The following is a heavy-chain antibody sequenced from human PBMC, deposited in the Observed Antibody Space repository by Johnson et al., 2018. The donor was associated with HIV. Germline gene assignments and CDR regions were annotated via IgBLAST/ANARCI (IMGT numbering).Heavy chain of an antibody. V-gene: IGHV3-30-3*01. CDR1: GFTFSSYA. J-gene: IGHJ3*02. CDR2: ISYDGSNK. CDR3: ARHSPARGFPAFDI. Sequence: QVQLVESGGGVVQPGRSLRLSCAASGFTFSSYAMHWVRQAPGKGLEWVAVISYDGSNKYYAESVKGRFTISRDNSKNTLYLQMNSLRLEDTAVYYCARHSPARGFPAFDIWGQGTLVTVSS. D-gene: IGHD5-12*01.